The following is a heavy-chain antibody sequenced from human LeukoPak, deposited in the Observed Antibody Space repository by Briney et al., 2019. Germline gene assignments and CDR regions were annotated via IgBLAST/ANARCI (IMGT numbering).Heavy chain of an antibody. CDR1: VFTFSNFG. CDR3: ARASDTGGYYYYGMDV. V-gene: IGHV3-33*01. CDR2: IWYDGSNK. D-gene: IGHD2-8*02. Sequence: SGGSLRLSCAASVFTFSNFGMHWVRQAPGKGLEWVALIWYDGSNKYYADSVKGRFTISRDNSKNTLYLQMNSLRAEDTAVYYCARASDTGGYYYYGMDVWGQGTTVTVSS. J-gene: IGHJ6*02.